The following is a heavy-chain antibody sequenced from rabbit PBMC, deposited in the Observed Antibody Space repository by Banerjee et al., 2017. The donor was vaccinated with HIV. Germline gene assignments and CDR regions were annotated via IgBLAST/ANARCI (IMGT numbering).Heavy chain of an antibody. D-gene: IGHD6-1*01. CDR1: GFSFSSVYD. V-gene: IGHV1S47*01. J-gene: IGHJ4*01. Sequence: QEQLVESGGDLVKPGASLTLTCTASGFSFSSVYDMCWVRQAPGKGPEWIACIGGGDGSTYYASWVNGRFTVSRSTSLHTVTLQMTSLTAADTATYFCARDWADSNGYSYAYDLNLWGQGTLVTVS. CDR3: ARDWADSNGYSYAYDLNL. CDR2: IGGGDGST.